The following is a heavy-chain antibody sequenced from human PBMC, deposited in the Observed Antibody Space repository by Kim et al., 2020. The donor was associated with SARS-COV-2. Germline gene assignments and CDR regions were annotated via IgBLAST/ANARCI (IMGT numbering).Heavy chain of an antibody. Sequence: YYADSVKGRFTISRDNSKNTLYLQMSSLRAEDTAVYYCVSNYGVNSPPDYWGQGTLVTVSS. J-gene: IGHJ4*02. D-gene: IGHD4-17*01. CDR3: VSNYGVNSPPDY. V-gene: IGHV3-64D*09.